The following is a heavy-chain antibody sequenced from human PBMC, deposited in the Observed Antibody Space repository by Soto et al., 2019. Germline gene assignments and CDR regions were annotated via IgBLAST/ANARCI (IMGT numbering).Heavy chain of an antibody. CDR1: GYTFTSYD. CDR3: ARHNKYDFWSGYYYYYYYYMDV. CDR2: MNPNSGNT. D-gene: IGHD3-3*01. Sequence: ASVKVSCKASGYTFTSYDINWVRQATGQGLEWMGWMNPNSGNTGYAQKLQGRVTVTRNTSISTAYMELSSLRSEDTAVYYCARHNKYDFWSGYYYYYYYYMDVWGKGTTVTVSS. J-gene: IGHJ6*03. V-gene: IGHV1-8*01.